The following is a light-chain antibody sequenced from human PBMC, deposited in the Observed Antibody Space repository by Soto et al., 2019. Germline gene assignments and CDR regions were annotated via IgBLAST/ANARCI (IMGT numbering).Light chain of an antibody. CDR1: QSVSSSY. J-gene: IGKJ5*01. CDR3: QQRSYPIT. V-gene: IGKV3-20*01. Sequence: EIVFTQSPCTLSLSPGERATLSCRASQSVSSSYLAWYQQKPGQAPRLLIYGASSRATGIPDRFSGSGSESDFTLTISSLEPEDFAVYYCQQRSYPITFGQGTRLEIK. CDR2: GAS.